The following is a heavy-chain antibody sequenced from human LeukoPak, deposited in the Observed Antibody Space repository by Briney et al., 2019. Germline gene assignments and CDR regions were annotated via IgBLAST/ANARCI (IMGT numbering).Heavy chain of an antibody. Sequence: PGGSLRLSCAASGFTFSGSAMHWVRQASGKGLEWVGRIRSKANSYATAYAASVKGRFTISRDDSKNTAYLQMNSLKTEDTAVYYCTSLGSSSDVYWGQGTLVTVSS. CDR3: TSLGSSSDVY. CDR2: IRSKANSYAT. CDR1: GFTFSGSA. J-gene: IGHJ4*02. V-gene: IGHV3-73*01. D-gene: IGHD6-6*01.